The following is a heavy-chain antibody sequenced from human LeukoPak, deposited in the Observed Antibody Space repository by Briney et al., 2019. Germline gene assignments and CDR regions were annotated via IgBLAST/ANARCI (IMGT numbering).Heavy chain of an antibody. J-gene: IGHJ4*02. CDR2: FSGSGSSGGST. CDR1: GFTFSSYA. CDR3: AKSGYNRFDY. V-gene: IGHV3-23*01. Sequence: GGSLRLPCVASGFTFSSYAMSWVRQARGKGLEWVLAFSGSGSSGGSTYYADSVKGRFTISRDNSKNTLYLQMNSLRAEDTAVYYCAKSGYNRFDYWGQGTLVTVSS. D-gene: IGHD5-24*01.